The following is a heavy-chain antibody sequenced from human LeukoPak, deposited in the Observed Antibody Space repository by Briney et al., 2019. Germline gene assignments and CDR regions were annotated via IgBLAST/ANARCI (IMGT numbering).Heavy chain of an antibody. CDR2: IKSKTDGGTT. CDR1: AFTFSNAW. V-gene: IGHV3-15*01. CDR3: TTEERVSSGYCSGGSCYIDY. J-gene: IGHJ4*02. Sequence: GGSLRLSCAASAFTFSNAWMNWVRQAPGKGLEWVGRIKSKTDGGTTDYAAPVKGRFTISRDDSKNTLYLQMNSLRTEDTAVYYCTTEERVSSGYCSGGSCYIDYWGQGTLVTVSS. D-gene: IGHD2-15*01.